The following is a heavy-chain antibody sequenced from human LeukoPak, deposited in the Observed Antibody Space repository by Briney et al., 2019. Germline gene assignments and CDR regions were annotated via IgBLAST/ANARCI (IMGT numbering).Heavy chain of an antibody. CDR2: IIPILGIA. CDR1: DYTFTNYG. V-gene: IGHV1-69*04. CDR3: ARGGRPYYYDSTKPSFDP. D-gene: IGHD3-22*01. Sequence: ASVKVSCKASDYTFTNYGITWVRQAPGQGLEWMGRIIPILGIANYAQKFQGRVTITADKSTSTAYMELSSLRSEDTAVYYCARGGRPYYYDSTKPSFDPWGQGTLVTVSS. J-gene: IGHJ5*02.